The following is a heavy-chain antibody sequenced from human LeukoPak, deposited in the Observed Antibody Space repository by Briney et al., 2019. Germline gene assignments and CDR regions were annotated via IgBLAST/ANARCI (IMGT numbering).Heavy chain of an antibody. CDR1: GFTFSSYA. D-gene: IGHD6-19*01. Sequence: PGGSLRLSCAASGFTFSSYAMSWVRQAPGKGLEWVSAISGSGGSTYYADSVKGRFTISRDNSKNTLYLQMNSLRAEDTAVYYCAKDPAKQWLVTYYFDYWGQGTLVTVSS. CDR3: AKDPAKQWLVTYYFDY. J-gene: IGHJ4*02. CDR2: ISGSGGST. V-gene: IGHV3-23*01.